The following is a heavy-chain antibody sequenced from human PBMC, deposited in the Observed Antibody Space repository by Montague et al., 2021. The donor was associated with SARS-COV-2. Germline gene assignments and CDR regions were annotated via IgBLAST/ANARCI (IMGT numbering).Heavy chain of an antibody. CDR2: ISHDGINK. CDR3: ARDPDDDSQGAFDI. V-gene: IGHV3-30*04. D-gene: IGHD3-22*01. Sequence: SLRLSCAASGFTFSGYAMHWVRQAPGKGLEWVAVISHDGINKFYADSVKGRFTISRDNSKNTLYPQMNSLRAEDTAVYYCARDPDDDSQGAFDIWGQGTMVTVSS. CDR1: GFTFSGYA. J-gene: IGHJ3*02.